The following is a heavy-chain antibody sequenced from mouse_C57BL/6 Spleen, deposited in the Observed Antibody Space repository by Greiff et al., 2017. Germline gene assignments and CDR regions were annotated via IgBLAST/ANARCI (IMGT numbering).Heavy chain of an antibody. J-gene: IGHJ1*03. Sequence: VMLVESGPGLVAPSQSLSITCTVSGFSLTSYGVHWVRQPPGKGLEWLVVIWSDGSTPYNSALKSRLSISKDNSKSQVFLKMNSLQTDDTAMYYCARHYYGSSYGWYFDVWGTGTTVTVSS. V-gene: IGHV2-6-1*01. CDR3: ARHYYGSSYGWYFDV. CDR1: GFSLTSYG. D-gene: IGHD1-1*01. CDR2: IWSDGST.